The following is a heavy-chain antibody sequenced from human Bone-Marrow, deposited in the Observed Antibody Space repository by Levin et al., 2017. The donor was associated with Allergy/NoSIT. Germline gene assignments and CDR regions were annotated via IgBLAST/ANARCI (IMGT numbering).Heavy chain of an antibody. CDR3: ARPSGAGTFYWDFDL. CDR2: IDPSDSYT. CDR1: GYSFTSYW. V-gene: IGHV5-10-1*01. J-gene: IGHJ2*01. Sequence: GESLKISCLGSGYSFTSYWINWVRQMPGKGLEWMGRIDPSDSYTNYSPSFQGHVTISADKSISTAYLQWSSLKASDTAKYYCARPSGAGTFYWDFDLWGRGTLVTVSS. D-gene: IGHD1-7*01.